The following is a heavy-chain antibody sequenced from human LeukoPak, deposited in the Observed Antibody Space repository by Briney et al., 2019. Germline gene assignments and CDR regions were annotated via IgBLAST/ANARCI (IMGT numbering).Heavy chain of an antibody. Sequence: GGSLRLSCAASGFTFDDYAMHWVRQAPGKGLEWVSGISWNSGSVGYADSVKGRFTISRDNAKNSLYLQMNSLRAEDMALYYCAKDIGSSLYGNYFDYWGQGTLVTVSS. V-gene: IGHV3-9*03. CDR3: AKDIGSSLYGNYFDY. CDR2: ISWNSGSV. CDR1: GFTFDDYA. J-gene: IGHJ4*02. D-gene: IGHD6-13*01.